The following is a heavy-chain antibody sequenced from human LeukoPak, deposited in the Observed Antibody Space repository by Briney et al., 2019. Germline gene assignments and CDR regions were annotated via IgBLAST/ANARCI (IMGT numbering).Heavy chain of an antibody. CDR1: GYTFTSYD. CDR3: ARGRYDSSGYYY. Sequence: ASVKVSCKASGYTFTSYDINWVRQATGQGLEWMGWVNPNSGNTGYAQKFQGRATMTRNTSISTAYMELSSLRSEDTAVYYCARGRYDSSGYYYWGQGTLVTVSS. D-gene: IGHD3-22*01. J-gene: IGHJ4*02. CDR2: VNPNSGNT. V-gene: IGHV1-8*01.